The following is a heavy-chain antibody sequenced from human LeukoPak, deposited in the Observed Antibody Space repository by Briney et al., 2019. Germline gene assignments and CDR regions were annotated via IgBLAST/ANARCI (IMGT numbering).Heavy chain of an antibody. CDR1: GFTFSSYS. D-gene: IGHD5-12*01. CDR3: TKDREPDSGFDFDY. J-gene: IGHJ4*01. V-gene: IGHV3-21*04. CDR2: ISSSSSYI. Sequence: PGGSLRLSCAASGFTFSSYSMNWVRQAPGKGLEWVSSISSSSSYIYYADSVRGRFTISRDNSKNTLYLQMDSLRAEDTAIYYCTKDREPDSGFDFDYWGQGTVVTVSS.